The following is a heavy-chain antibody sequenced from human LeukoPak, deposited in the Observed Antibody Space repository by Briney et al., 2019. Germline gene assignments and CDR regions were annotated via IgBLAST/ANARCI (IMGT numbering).Heavy chain of an antibody. CDR1: GFTFSSYS. Sequence: GGSLRLSCAASGFTFSSYSMNWVCQAPGKGLEWVAVISSDGSNKYYADAVKGRFTISRDNSKNTIYLQMNSLRDEDTAVYYCATLRCSGGRCNSNQDFWGQGSLVTVSS. CDR3: ATLRCSGGRCNSNQDF. V-gene: IGHV3-30*03. D-gene: IGHD2-15*01. J-gene: IGHJ4*02. CDR2: ISSDGSNK.